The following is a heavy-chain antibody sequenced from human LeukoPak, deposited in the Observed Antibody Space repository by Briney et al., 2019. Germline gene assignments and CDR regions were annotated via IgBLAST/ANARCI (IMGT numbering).Heavy chain of an antibody. CDR2: ISSSSSYI. D-gene: IGHD5-24*01. CDR1: GFTFSSYS. V-gene: IGHV3-21*01. Sequence: GGSLRLSCAASGFTFSSYSMNWVRQAPGKGLEWVSSISSSSSYIYYADSVKGRFTISRDNANNSLYMQMNSLRAEDTAVYYCAREGDADALDIWGQGTMVTVSS. CDR3: AREGDADALDI. J-gene: IGHJ3*02.